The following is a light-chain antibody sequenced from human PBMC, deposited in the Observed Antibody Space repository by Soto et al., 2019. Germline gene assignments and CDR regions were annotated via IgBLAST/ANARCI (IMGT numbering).Light chain of an antibody. J-gene: IGKJ3*01. CDR2: GAS. V-gene: IGKV3-15*01. Sequence: EIVMTQSPATLSVSPGQRVTLSCRVRQSVGTSIAWYQQTPGQAPRLLISGASTRASGVPARCSGSGSGTPFTLTISCLQTEDCATYVRLQYYNLPAFTF. CDR1: QSVGTS. CDR3: LQYYNLPAFT.